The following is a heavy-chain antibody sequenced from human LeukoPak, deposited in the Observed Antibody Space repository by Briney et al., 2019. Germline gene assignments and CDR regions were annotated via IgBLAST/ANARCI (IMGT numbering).Heavy chain of an antibody. Sequence: SETLSLTCTVSGGSISSYYWSWIRQPPGKGLEWIGYIYYSGSTNYNPSLKSRVTISVDTSKNQFSLKLSSVTAADTAAYYCARHISVTYAAFDLWGRGTMVTVSS. CDR2: IYYSGST. V-gene: IGHV4-59*08. CDR3: ARHISVTYAAFDL. J-gene: IGHJ3*01. CDR1: GGSISSYY. D-gene: IGHD6-19*01.